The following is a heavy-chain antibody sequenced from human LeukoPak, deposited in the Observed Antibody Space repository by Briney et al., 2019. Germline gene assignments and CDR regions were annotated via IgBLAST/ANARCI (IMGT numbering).Heavy chain of an antibody. V-gene: IGHV1-69*13. CDR2: IIPIFGTA. Sequence: SVKVSCKASGGTFSSYAISWVRQAPGQGLEWMGGIIPIFGTANYAQKFQGRVTITADESTSTAYMELSSLGSEDTAVYYCARDRAPYDFWSGYQYNWFDPWGQGTLVTVSS. CDR1: GGTFSSYA. D-gene: IGHD3-3*01. CDR3: ARDRAPYDFWSGYQYNWFDP. J-gene: IGHJ5*02.